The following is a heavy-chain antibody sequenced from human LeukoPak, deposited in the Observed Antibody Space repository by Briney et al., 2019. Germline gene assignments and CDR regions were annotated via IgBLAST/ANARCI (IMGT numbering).Heavy chain of an antibody. CDR1: GGSISSYY. CDR2: IYYSGNT. J-gene: IGHJ4*02. D-gene: IGHD3-10*01. CDR3: ARGGEWPLLF. V-gene: IGHV4-59*01. Sequence: PSETLSLTCTVSGGSISSYYWSWIRQPPGKGLEWIGHIYYSGNTNYNPSLKSRVTISVDTSENQFSLKLSSVTAADTAVYYCARGGEWPLLFWGQGILVSVSS.